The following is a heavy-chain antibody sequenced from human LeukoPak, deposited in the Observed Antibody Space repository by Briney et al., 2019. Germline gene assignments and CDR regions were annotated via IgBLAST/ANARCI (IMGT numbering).Heavy chain of an antibody. V-gene: IGHV3-7*03. Sequence: GGSLRLSCAASGFTVSSNYMSWVRQAPGKGLEWVANIKQDGSEKYYVDSAKGRFTISRDNAKNSLYLQMDSLRAEDTAVYYCARINWAYGMDVWGQGTTVTVSS. D-gene: IGHD7-27*01. J-gene: IGHJ6*02. CDR1: GFTVSSNY. CDR2: IKQDGSEK. CDR3: ARINWAYGMDV.